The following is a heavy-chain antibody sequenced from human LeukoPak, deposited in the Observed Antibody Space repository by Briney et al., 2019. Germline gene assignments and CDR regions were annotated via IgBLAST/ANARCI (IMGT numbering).Heavy chain of an antibody. V-gene: IGHV4-4*07. D-gene: IGHD6-6*01. CDR2: IYTSGST. Sequence: SETLSLTCTVSGGSISSYYWSWIRQPAGKGLEWIGRIYTSGSTNYNPSLKSRVTTSVDTSKNQFSLKLSSVTATDTAVYYCAREGGEQLVTYFSYMDVWGKGTTVTVSS. J-gene: IGHJ6*03. CDR3: AREGGEQLVTYFSYMDV. CDR1: GGSISSYY.